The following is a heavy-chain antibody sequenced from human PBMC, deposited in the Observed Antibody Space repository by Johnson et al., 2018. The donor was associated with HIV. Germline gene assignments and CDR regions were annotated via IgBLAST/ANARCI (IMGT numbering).Heavy chain of an antibody. CDR2: IYSGGNT. CDR3: AKHGYGGNVFDAFDI. V-gene: IGHV3-66*02. Sequence: VQLVESGGGLVQPGGSLRLSCATSGFTVSNNYMSWVRQAPGKGLEWVSLIYSGGNTYYADSVKGRFTISRDNSKNTLYLQMNSLRAEDTAVYYCAKHGYGGNVFDAFDIWGQGTMVTVSS. CDR1: GFTVSNNY. J-gene: IGHJ3*02. D-gene: IGHD4-23*01.